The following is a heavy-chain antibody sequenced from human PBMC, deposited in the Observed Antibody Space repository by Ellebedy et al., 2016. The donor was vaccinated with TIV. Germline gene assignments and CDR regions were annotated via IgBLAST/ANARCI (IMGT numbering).Heavy chain of an antibody. Sequence: SETLSLTXAVSGASISSHNWWSWVRQPPGNGLEWIGDLFHTGRTNYNPSLKSRVTISVGKSKNQFSLVLRSVTAADTAIYYCARILTAYYNQYYDGMGVWGQGTTVTVSS. D-gene: IGHD3-9*01. CDR1: GASISSHNW. V-gene: IGHV4-4*02. CDR3: ARILTAYYNQYYDGMGV. CDR2: LFHTGRT. J-gene: IGHJ6*02.